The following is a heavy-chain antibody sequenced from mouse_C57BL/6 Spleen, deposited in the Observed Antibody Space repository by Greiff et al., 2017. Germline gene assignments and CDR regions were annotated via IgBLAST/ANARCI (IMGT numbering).Heavy chain of an antibody. CDR2: IWGDGSK. J-gene: IGHJ1*03. CDR1: GFSLTSYG. CDR3: AKRGGYHWYFDV. Sequence: QVQLKQSGPGLVAPSQSLSITCTVSGFSLTSYGVSWVRQPPGKGLEWLGVIWGDGSKNYHSALISRMSISNDNSKSQVFLKQNSLQTADKATYSCAKRGGYHWYFDVWGTGTTVTVSS. V-gene: IGHV2-3*01. D-gene: IGHD2-2*01.